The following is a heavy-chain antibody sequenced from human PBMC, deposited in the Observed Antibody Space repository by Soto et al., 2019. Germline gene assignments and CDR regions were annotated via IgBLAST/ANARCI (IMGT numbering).Heavy chain of an antibody. CDR3: TREYFSGSYYFDY. V-gene: IGHV4-30-4*01. J-gene: IGHJ4*02. CDR1: GGSIRSCDYY. Sequence: PSETLSLTCAVSGGSIRSCDYYWSWIRHPPGKGLEWIGYIYYSGSTYYNPSLKSRVTISVDTSKNQFSLKLSSVTAADTAVYYCTREYFSGSYYFDYWGQGTLVTVSS. D-gene: IGHD1-26*01. CDR2: IYYSGST.